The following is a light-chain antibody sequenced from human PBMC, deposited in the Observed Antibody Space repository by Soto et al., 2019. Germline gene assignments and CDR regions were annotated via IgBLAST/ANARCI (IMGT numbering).Light chain of an antibody. CDR3: QQYGGSPPNT. V-gene: IGKV3-20*01. CDR2: GAS. J-gene: IGKJ2*01. CDR1: QSVSSSY. Sequence: EIVLTQSPGTLSLSPGERATLSCRASQSVSSSYLAWYQQKPGQAPRLLIYGASSRATGIPDRFSGSGSGTDFTRTISRLEPEDVEVYYCQQYGGSPPNTFGQGTKLEIK.